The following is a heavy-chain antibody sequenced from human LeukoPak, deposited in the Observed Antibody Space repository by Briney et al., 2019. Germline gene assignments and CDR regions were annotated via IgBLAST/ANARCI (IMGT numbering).Heavy chain of an antibody. Sequence: GVSLRLSCAASGFTVSSNYMSWVRQAPGKGLEWVSVMCSGGSTYYADSVKGRFTISRDNSKNTLYLQMNSLRAEDTAVYYCARVPYEGHFDYWGQGTLVT. V-gene: IGHV3-66*01. J-gene: IGHJ4*02. CDR1: GFTVSSNY. D-gene: IGHD5-12*01. CDR2: MCSGGST. CDR3: ARVPYEGHFDY.